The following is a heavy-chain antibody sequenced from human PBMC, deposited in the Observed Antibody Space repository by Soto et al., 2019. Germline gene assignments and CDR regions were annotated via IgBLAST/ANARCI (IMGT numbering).Heavy chain of an antibody. CDR3: ARDSHETYYYDSSGYYTLPLLNGMDV. J-gene: IGHJ6*02. Sequence: PSETLSLTCTVSGGSISSYYWSWIRQPPGKGLEWIGYIDYSGSTNYNPSLKSRVTISVDTSKNQFSLKLSSVTAADTAVYYCARDSHETYYYDSSGYYTLPLLNGMDVWGQGTTVTVSS. CDR1: GGSISSYY. CDR2: IDYSGST. D-gene: IGHD3-22*01. V-gene: IGHV4-59*01.